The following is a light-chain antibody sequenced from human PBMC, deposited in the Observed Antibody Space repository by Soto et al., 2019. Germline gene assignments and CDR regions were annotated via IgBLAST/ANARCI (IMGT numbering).Light chain of an antibody. Sequence: EIVMTQSPATLSVSPGERATLSCRASRNINRKLAWYQQKPGQAPRLLISGASTRATGIPARFSGSGSGTAFTLTISSLQSEDFGVYYCQQYYDYPPLIFGGGTKVEIK. V-gene: IGKV3-15*01. CDR2: GAS. CDR3: QQYYDYPPLI. J-gene: IGKJ4*01. CDR1: RNINRK.